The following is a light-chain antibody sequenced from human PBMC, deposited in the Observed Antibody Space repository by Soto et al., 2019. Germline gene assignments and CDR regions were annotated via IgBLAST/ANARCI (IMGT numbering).Light chain of an antibody. CDR3: SSYAGSNNVV. J-gene: IGLJ2*01. CDR2: EVS. Sequence: QLVLTQPPSASGSPGQSVTISCTGTSSDVGGYKYVSWYQQHPGKAPKVMIYEVSKRPSGVPDRFSGSKSGNTASLTVSGLQADDEADYYCSSYAGSNNVVFGGGTKLTVL. CDR1: SSDVGGYKY. V-gene: IGLV2-8*01.